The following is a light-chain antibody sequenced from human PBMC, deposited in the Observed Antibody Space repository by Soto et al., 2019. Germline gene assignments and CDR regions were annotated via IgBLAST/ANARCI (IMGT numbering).Light chain of an antibody. V-gene: IGKV3-20*01. CDR3: QQYGSLPRT. J-gene: IGKJ1*01. CDR1: QSVSSSH. CDR2: GAS. Sequence: EIVLTQSPGTLSLSPGERATLSCRASQSVSSSHLAWYQQKPGQAPRLLIHGASSRATGTPDRFSGSGSGADFTLTISRLEPEDFAVYYCQQYGSLPRTFGQGTKVEIK.